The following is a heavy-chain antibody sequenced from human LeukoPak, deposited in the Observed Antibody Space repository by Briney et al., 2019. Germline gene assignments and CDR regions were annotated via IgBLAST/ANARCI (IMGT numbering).Heavy chain of an antibody. J-gene: IGHJ4*02. D-gene: IGHD2-8*01. V-gene: IGHV3-66*01. CDR2: IFSHGET. Sequence: GGSLRLSCAASGFTFTNFWMTWIRQAPGKGLEWVSLIFSHGETSYADSVKGRFTISRDNSKNTLYLQMNGLRVEDTAVYYCARDPPAVSINTYAWGQGTLVTVSS. CDR3: ARDPPAVSINTYA. CDR1: GFTFTNFW.